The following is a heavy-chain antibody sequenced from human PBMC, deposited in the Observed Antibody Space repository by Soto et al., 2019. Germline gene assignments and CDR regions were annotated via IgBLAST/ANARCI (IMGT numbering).Heavy chain of an antibody. J-gene: IGHJ3*02. D-gene: IGHD3-3*01. Sequence: EVQLVESGGGLVQPGRSLRLSCAASGFTFDDHAMHWIRQAPGKGLEWVSGISRSGGHIIYADSVKGRFTISRDNAKNSLYLQMNSLRPDDAALYYCTKAGDDFWSGNAFDIWGKGTMVTVSS. V-gene: IGHV3-9*01. CDR1: GFTFDDHA. CDR2: ISRSGGHI. CDR3: TKAGDDFWSGNAFDI.